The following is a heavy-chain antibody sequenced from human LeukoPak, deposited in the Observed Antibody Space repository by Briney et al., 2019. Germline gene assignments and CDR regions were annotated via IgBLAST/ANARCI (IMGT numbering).Heavy chain of an antibody. Sequence: LRLSCAASGFIVSSNYMSWIRQHPGKGLEWIGYIYYSGSTYYNPSLKSRVTISVDTSKNQFSLKLSSVTAADTAVYYCARCPGRADAFDIWGQGTMVTVSS. CDR2: IYYSGST. J-gene: IGHJ3*02. D-gene: IGHD3-10*02. CDR1: GFIVSSNY. CDR3: ARCPGRADAFDI. V-gene: IGHV4-31*02.